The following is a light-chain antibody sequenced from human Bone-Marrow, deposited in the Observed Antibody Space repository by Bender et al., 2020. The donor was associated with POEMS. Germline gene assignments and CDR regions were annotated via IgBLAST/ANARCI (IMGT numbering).Light chain of an antibody. V-gene: IGLV1-44*01. CDR2: SNN. CDR1: DSNFGGNN. J-gene: IGLJ3*02. CDR3: ATWDDSLDVWV. Sequence: QSVLTQPPSASGTPGQSVIISCSGTDSNFGGNNVNWYQHLPGAAPRLLIFSNNQRPSGVPDRFSGSMSGTSASLAISGLQSEDEADYSCATWDDSLDVWVFGGGTKLTVL.